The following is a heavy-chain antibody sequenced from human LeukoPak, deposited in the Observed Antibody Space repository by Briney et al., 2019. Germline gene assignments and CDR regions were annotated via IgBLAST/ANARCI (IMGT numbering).Heavy chain of an antibody. D-gene: IGHD3-9*01. CDR2: IYYSGST. J-gene: IGHJ5*02. Sequence: SETLSLTCTVSGGSISRSSYYWGWIRQPPGKGLEWIGSIYYSGSTYYNPSLKRRATISVDTSKNQFSLKLSSVTAADTAVYYCARELRYYDILTGPHWFDPWGQGTLVTVSS. CDR1: GGSISRSSYY. V-gene: IGHV4-39*07. CDR3: ARELRYYDILTGPHWFDP.